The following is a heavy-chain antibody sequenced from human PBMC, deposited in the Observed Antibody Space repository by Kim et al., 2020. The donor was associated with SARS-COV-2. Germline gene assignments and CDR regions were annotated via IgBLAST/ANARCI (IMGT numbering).Heavy chain of an antibody. Sequence: GGSLRLSCAASGFTFSDYAMTWVRQVPGEGLDWVSSIDKNGRNIYYTDSAKGRFTISRDNSKHTLYLQMNSLRAEDTAVYYCAKKGRDTSSCYYFDYWG. CDR1: GFTFSDYA. J-gene: IGHJ4*01. V-gene: IGHV3-23*05. CDR3: AKKGRDTSSCYYFDY. D-gene: IGHD6-13*01. CDR2: IDKNGRNI.